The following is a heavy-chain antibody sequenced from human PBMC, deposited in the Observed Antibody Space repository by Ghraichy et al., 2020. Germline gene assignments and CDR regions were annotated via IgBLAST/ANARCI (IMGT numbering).Heavy chain of an antibody. V-gene: IGHV4-59*01. CDR1: GGSISSYY. CDR2: IYYSGSN. Sequence: SETLSLTCTVSGGSISSYYWSWIRQPPGKGLEWIGYIYYSGSNHYTPSLKSRVTISVDTSTNKFSLKLSSVTAADTAVYYCARVTTVIFDAFDIGDQGTMVTGSS. D-gene: IGHD4-17*01. CDR3: ARVTTVIFDAFDI. J-gene: IGHJ3*02.